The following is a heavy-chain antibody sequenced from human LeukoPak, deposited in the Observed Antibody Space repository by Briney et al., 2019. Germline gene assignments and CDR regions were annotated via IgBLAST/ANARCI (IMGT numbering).Heavy chain of an antibody. Sequence: PSETLSLTCSVSGGSISGYYWNWIRQPPGKGLEWIGYIYYRESTNYNPSLKSRVTISVDTSKNQFSLKLSSVTAADTAVYYCAASRGIRYYFDYWGQGTLFTVSS. V-gene: IGHV4-59*01. D-gene: IGHD3-16*01. J-gene: IGHJ4*02. CDR1: GGSISGYY. CDR3: AASRGIRYYFDY. CDR2: IYYREST.